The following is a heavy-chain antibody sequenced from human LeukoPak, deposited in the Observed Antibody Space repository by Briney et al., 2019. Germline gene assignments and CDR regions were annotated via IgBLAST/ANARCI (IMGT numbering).Heavy chain of an antibody. CDR3: ARQRNGWYYFDY. J-gene: IGHJ4*02. CDR2: ISYSGST. V-gene: IGHV4-59*08. D-gene: IGHD6-19*01. CDR1: GGSISSYY. Sequence: PSETLSLTCSVSGGSISSYYWTWIRQPAGKGLEWIGYISYSGSTNYNRSLKSRATISVDTSKNQFSLKLSSVTAADTAVYYCARQRNGWYYFDYWGQGTLVTVSS.